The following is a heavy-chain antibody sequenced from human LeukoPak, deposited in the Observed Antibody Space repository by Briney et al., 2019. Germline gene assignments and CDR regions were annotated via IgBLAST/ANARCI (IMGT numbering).Heavy chain of an antibody. V-gene: IGHV1-8*01. D-gene: IGHD6-13*01. J-gene: IGHJ6*03. CDR3: ARGTRYSSSWYLADYYYYMDV. Sequence: ASVKVSCKASGYTFTSYDINWVRQATGQGLEWMGWMNPNSGNTGYAQKFQGRVTITRNTSISTAYMELGSLRSEDTAVYYCARGTRYSSSWYLADYYYYMDVWGKGTTVTVSS. CDR2: MNPNSGNT. CDR1: GYTFTSYD.